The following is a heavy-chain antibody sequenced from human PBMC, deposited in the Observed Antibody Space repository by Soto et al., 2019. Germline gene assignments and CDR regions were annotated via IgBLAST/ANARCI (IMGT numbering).Heavy chain of an antibody. Sequence: EVQLVESGGGLVKPGGSFRLSCAASGFTFSNAWMTWVRQAPGKGLEWVGRIKSKGDGETIDYAAPVKGRITISRDDSKNTLYLQMNSLKIEDTAVYYCTTGTIMAEAGRRGYWGQGTLVTVSS. D-gene: IGHD6-19*01. CDR1: GFTFSNAW. V-gene: IGHV3-15*05. J-gene: IGHJ4*02. CDR2: IKSKGDGETI. CDR3: TTGTIMAEAGRRGY.